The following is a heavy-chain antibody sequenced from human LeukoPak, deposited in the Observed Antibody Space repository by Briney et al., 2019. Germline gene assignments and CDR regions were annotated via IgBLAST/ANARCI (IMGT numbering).Heavy chain of an antibody. CDR2: IYRFGNT. D-gene: IGHD1-26*01. Sequence: SETLSLTCTVSGDSISSDYWSWIRQPPGKGLEWIGYIYRFGNTDYNPSLMRRVTISLDTSKKQLSLNLTSVTAADTAVYFCARRGAPSKLYYFDSWGPGTLVIVSS. J-gene: IGHJ4*02. V-gene: IGHV4-59*08. CDR3: ARRGAPSKLYYFDS. CDR1: GDSISSDY.